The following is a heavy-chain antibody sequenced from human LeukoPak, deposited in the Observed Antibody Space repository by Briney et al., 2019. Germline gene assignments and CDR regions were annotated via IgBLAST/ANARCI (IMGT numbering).Heavy chain of an antibody. V-gene: IGHV3-21*01. CDR1: GFTFSSYS. D-gene: IGHD6-19*01. CDR2: ISSSSSYI. CDR3: ARVLGQWLVNYYYYYMDV. Sequence: GGSLRLSCAASGFTFSSYSMNWVRQAPGKGLEWASSISSSSSYIYYADSVKGRFTISRDNAKNSLYLQMNSLRAEDTAVYYCARVLGQWLVNYYYYYMDVWGKGTTVTVSS. J-gene: IGHJ6*03.